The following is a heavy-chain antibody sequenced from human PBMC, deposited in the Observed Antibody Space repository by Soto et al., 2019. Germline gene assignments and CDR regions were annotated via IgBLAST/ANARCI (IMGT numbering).Heavy chain of an antibody. CDR3: ARRNLMIVPQYYYGMYV. D-gene: IGHD3-22*01. V-gene: IGHV3-21*01. J-gene: IGHJ6*02. CDR2: ISSSSSYI. CDR1: GFTFSSYS. Sequence: GGSLRLSCAASGFTFSSYSMNWVRQAPGKGLEWVSSISSSSSYIYYADSVKGRFTISRDNAKNSLYLQMNSLRAEDTAVYYCARRNLMIVPQYYYGMYVWGQGATVTVSS.